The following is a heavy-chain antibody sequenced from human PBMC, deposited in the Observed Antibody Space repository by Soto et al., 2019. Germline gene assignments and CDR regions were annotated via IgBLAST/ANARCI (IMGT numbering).Heavy chain of an antibody. Sequence: ASVKASCKASGYTFPGYYLHWVRQAPGQGLEWIGWINPNSGGTNYAQKCQGWVTMTRDTSISTAYMELSRLRSDDTAVYYCARVSHGDVAAAGHDAFDIWGQGTMVTVSS. CDR3: ARVSHGDVAAAGHDAFDI. V-gene: IGHV1-2*04. J-gene: IGHJ3*02. D-gene: IGHD6-13*01. CDR1: GYTFPGYY. CDR2: INPNSGGT.